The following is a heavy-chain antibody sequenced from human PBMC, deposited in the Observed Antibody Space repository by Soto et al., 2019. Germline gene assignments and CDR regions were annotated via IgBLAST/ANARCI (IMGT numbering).Heavy chain of an antibody. V-gene: IGHV3-30-3*01. D-gene: IGHD3-3*01. Sequence: QVQLVESGGGVVQPGRSLRLSCAASGFTFSSYAMHWVRQAPGKGLEWVAVISYDGSNKYYADSVKGRFTISRDNSKNTLYLQMNSLRAEDTAVYYCARDRAYYDFWSGYFHYYYYYGMDVWGQGTTVTVSS. CDR2: ISYDGSNK. J-gene: IGHJ6*02. CDR3: ARDRAYYDFWSGYFHYYYYYGMDV. CDR1: GFTFSSYA.